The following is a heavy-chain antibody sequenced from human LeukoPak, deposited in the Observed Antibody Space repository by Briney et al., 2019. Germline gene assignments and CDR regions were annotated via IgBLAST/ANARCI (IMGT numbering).Heavy chain of an antibody. CDR1: CGSISSSNW. J-gene: IGHJ4*02. V-gene: IGHV4-4*02. D-gene: IGHD3-22*01. Sequence: PSGTLSLTCAVSCGSISSSNWWSWVRQPPGKELEWIGEIYHSGSTNYNPSLKSRVTISVDKSKNQFSLKLSSVTAADTAVYYCARVHTPTYYYDSSGYFYFDYWGQGTLVTVSS. CDR3: ARVHTPTYYYDSSGYFYFDY. CDR2: IYHSGST.